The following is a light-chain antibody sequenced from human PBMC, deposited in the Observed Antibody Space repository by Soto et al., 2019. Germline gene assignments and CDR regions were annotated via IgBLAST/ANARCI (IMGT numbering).Light chain of an antibody. J-gene: IGKJ1*01. CDR1: QSVSGK. CDR3: QQSNNWPWT. CDR2: DAS. Sequence: EVLMTQSPATLSVSPGERATPSCRASQSVSGKLAWYQQKPGQAPRLLIYDASTRATGIPARFSGSGSGTEFTLTISSLQSEDFAVYYCQQSNNWPWTFGQGTKVDIK. V-gene: IGKV3-15*01.